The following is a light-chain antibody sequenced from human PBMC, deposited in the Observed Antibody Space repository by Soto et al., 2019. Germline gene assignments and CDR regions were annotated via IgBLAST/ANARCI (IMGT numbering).Light chain of an antibody. CDR2: GAS. J-gene: IGKJ2*01. CDR1: ETVRSK. Sequence: IVMTQSPATLSVSPGERATLSCRASETVRSKVAWFQQKPGQAPRLLIFGASTRATGIPTRFTGSGSGTDFTLTIDSLQSEHFAVYYCQQHYNWPPYTFGQGTKQQI. V-gene: IGKV3-15*01. CDR3: QQHYNWPPYT.